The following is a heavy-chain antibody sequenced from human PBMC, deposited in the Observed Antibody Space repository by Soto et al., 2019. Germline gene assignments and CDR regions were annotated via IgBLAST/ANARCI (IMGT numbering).Heavy chain of an antibody. CDR3: ARTPYDFWSPGQFYFDH. V-gene: IGHV3-33*08. CDR1: GFSFSKYG. CDR2: ISYDGSEK. D-gene: IGHD3-3*01. Sequence: QVALVESGGGVVRPGRSLRLSCGASGFSFSKYGMHWVRQAPGEGLEWLSLISYDGSEKWYAESVKGRFTISRDNSKKTLYLQMNGLRAEDTAVYYCARTPYDFWSPGQFYFDHWGQGTLVTVSS. J-gene: IGHJ4*02.